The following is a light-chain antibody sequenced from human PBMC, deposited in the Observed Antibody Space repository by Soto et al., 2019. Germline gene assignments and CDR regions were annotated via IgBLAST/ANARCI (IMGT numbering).Light chain of an antibody. Sequence: QSALTQPASVSGSPGQSITMSCTGTSSDVGSYNLVSWYQQHPGKAPKLVIYEVSNRPSGVSNRFSGSKSGYTASLTISGLQDEDEAAYYCSSYSTGSTDVVFGGGTKLTVL. V-gene: IGLV2-14*02. CDR1: SSDVGSYNL. J-gene: IGLJ2*01. CDR2: EVS. CDR3: SSYSTGSTDVV.